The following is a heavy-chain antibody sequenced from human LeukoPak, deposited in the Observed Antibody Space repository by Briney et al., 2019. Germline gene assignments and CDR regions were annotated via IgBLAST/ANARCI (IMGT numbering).Heavy chain of an antibody. J-gene: IGHJ5*02. Sequence: SETLSLTCAVYGGSFSCYYWSWIPQPPGKGLEWMGEINHSGSTNYNPSLNSRVTISVDTSKNQFSLKLSSVTAADTAVYYCARGQRGLLWFGLKNWFDPWGQGTLVTVSS. V-gene: IGHV4-34*01. D-gene: IGHD3-10*01. CDR1: GGSFSCYY. CDR3: ARGQRGLLWFGLKNWFDP. CDR2: INHSGST.